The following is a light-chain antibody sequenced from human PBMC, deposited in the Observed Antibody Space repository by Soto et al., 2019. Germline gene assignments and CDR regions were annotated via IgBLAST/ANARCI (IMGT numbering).Light chain of an antibody. CDR3: QQRSDWSRLT. V-gene: IGKV3-11*01. CDR1: QSVGTA. J-gene: IGKJ4*01. Sequence: EIVLTQSPATLSLSPGERATLSCRASQSVGTALAWYQQRPGQAPRLLLYDASNRATDIPARFSGSGSGTDFTLTIGGLEPEDFAVYYCQQRSDWSRLTFGGGTRVEVK. CDR2: DAS.